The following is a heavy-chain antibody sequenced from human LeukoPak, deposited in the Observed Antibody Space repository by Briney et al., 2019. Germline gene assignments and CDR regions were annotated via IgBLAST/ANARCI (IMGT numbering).Heavy chain of an antibody. CDR1: GFTVSTNY. CDR2: LHSGGNT. CDR3: ARDSNAYGYFDF. D-gene: IGHD3-16*01. Sequence: GGSLRLSCEVSGFTVSTNYMSWVRQAPGKGLEWVSVLHSGGNTYYADSVKGRFTISRDKSKNTLYLQMNSLRAEDTAVYSCARDSNAYGYFDFWGQGTLVTVSS. J-gene: IGHJ4*02. V-gene: IGHV3-66*01.